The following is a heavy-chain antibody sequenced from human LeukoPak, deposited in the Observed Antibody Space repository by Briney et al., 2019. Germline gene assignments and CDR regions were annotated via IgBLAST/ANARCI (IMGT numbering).Heavy chain of an antibody. CDR2: ISSSSSYI. J-gene: IGHJ4*02. D-gene: IGHD7-27*01. CDR1: GFTFSSYS. V-gene: IGHV3-21*01. CDR3: ARPQLGTEYYFDY. Sequence: RPGGSLRLSCAASGFTFSSYSMNWVRQAPGKGLEWVSSISSSSSYIYYADSVKGRFTISRDNARNSLYLQMNSLRAEDTAVYYCARPQLGTEYYFDYWGQGTLVTVSP.